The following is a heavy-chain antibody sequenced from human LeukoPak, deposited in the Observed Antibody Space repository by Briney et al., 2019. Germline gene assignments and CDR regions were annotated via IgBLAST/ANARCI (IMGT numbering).Heavy chain of an antibody. V-gene: IGHV4-28*01. J-gene: IGHJ2*01. CDR1: GYSISSSNW. CDR2: IHYSGST. D-gene: IGHD5-24*01. Sequence: KPSDTLSLTCAVSGYSISSSNWWGWIRQPPGKGLEWIGYIHYSGSTYYNASLKSRVTMSVDMSKNQFSLKLSSVTAVDTAVYYCARSRYQLERFFDLWGRGTLVTVSS. CDR3: ARSRYQLERFFDL.